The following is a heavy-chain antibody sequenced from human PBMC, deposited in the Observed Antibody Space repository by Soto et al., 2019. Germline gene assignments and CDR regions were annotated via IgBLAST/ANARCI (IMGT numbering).Heavy chain of an antibody. CDR1: GASINGGGYY. V-gene: IGHV4-31*03. Sequence: QVQLQESGPGLVKPSQTLSLTCTVSGASINGGGYYWSWIRQHPGQGLEWIGSIYYSGNTYYSPSLKSRVNISVDTSKNHFSLRLTSVTAADTAVYYCARDPSYGDYSYYGMDVWGQGTTVTVSS. CDR2: IYYSGNT. J-gene: IGHJ6*02. CDR3: ARDPSYGDYSYYGMDV. D-gene: IGHD4-17*01.